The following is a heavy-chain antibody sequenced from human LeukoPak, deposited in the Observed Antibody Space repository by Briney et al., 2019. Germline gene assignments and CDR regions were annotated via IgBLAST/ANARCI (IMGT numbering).Heavy chain of an antibody. V-gene: IGHV1-18*01. CDR1: GYTFTSYG. CDR3: AREGGIYSYGSLDY. D-gene: IGHD5-18*01. Sequence: EASVKVSCKASGYTFTSYGISWVRQAPGQGLEWMGWISAYNGNTNYAQKLQGRVTMTTDTSTSTAYMELRSLRSDDTAVYYCAREGGIYSYGSLDYWGQGTLVTVSS. J-gene: IGHJ4*02. CDR2: ISAYNGNT.